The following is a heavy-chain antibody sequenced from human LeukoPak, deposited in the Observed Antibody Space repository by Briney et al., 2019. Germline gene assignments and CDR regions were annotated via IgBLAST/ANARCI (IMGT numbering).Heavy chain of an antibody. J-gene: IGHJ5*02. D-gene: IGHD3-10*01. CDR1: GLTFSSYA. Sequence: GGSLRLSCAASGLTFSSYAMHWVRQAPGKGLEWVAVISYDGSNKYYADSVKGRFTISRDNSKNTLYLQMNSLRAEDTAVYYCASSGFDPWGQGTLVTVSS. CDR2: ISYDGSNK. CDR3: ASSGFDP. V-gene: IGHV3-30*01.